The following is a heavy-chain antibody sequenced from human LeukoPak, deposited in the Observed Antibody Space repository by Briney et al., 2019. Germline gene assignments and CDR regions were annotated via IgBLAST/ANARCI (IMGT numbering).Heavy chain of an antibody. D-gene: IGHD3-10*01. CDR2: IYYSGST. V-gene: IGHV4-59*01. J-gene: IGHJ5*02. CDR1: GGSISSYY. CDR3: ARVGTYYYGSGPSGWFDP. Sequence: PSETLSLTCTVSGGSISSYYWSWIRQPPGKGLEWIGYIYYSGSTNYNSSLKSRVTISVDTSKNQFSLKLSSVTAADTAVYYCARVGTYYYGSGPSGWFDPWGQGTLVTVSS.